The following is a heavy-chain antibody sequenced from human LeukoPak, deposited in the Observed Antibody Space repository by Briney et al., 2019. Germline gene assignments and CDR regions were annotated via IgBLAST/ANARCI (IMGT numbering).Heavy chain of an antibody. CDR1: GFAFNNYV. Sequence: GGSLRLSCAASGFAFNNYVMTWVRQAPGKGREWVSSISDGGGSTYYTDSVKGRFTISRDNSKNTLYLQMNSLRAEDTALYYCAKDSTVSGSYYGMDVWGQGTTVTVSS. D-gene: IGHD3-3*01. CDR3: AKDSTVSGSYYGMDV. CDR2: ISDGGGST. V-gene: IGHV3-23*01. J-gene: IGHJ6*02.